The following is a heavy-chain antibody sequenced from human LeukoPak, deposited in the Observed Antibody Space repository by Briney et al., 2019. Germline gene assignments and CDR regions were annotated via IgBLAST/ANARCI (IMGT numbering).Heavy chain of an antibody. J-gene: IGHJ6*02. Sequence: SETLSLTCAVYGGSFSGHYWSWIRQPPGKGREWIGEINHSGSTNYNPSLKSRVTISVDTSKNQFSLKLSSVTAADTAVYYCARVRSVYYYYYGMDVWGQGTTVTVSS. CDR3: ARVRSVYYYYYGMDV. V-gene: IGHV4-34*01. CDR1: GGSFSGHY. CDR2: INHSGST.